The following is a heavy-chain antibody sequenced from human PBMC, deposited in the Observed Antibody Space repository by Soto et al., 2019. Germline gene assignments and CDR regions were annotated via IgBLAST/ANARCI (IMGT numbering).Heavy chain of an antibody. Sequence: SETLSLTCTVSGGSISSSSYYWGWIRQPPGKGLEWIGSIYYSGSTYYNPSLKSRVTISVDTSKHQFSLKLSSVTAADTAVYYCARLYDFWSGSPPLDFDYWGQGTLVTVSS. CDR1: GGSISSSSYY. V-gene: IGHV4-39*01. J-gene: IGHJ4*02. CDR2: IYYSGST. D-gene: IGHD3-3*01. CDR3: ARLYDFWSGSPPLDFDY.